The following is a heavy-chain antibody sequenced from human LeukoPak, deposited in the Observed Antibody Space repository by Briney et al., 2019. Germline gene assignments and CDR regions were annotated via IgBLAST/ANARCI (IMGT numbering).Heavy chain of an antibody. V-gene: IGHV4-39*01. Sequence: PSETLSLTCTVSGGSISSSSYYWGWIRQPPGKGLEWIGSIYYSGSTYYNPSLKSQVTISVDTSKNQFSLKLSSVTAADTAVYYCARLIIFGVVITPAWFDPWGQGTLVTVSS. CDR2: IYYSGST. CDR3: ARLIIFGVVITPAWFDP. J-gene: IGHJ5*02. CDR1: GGSISSSSYY. D-gene: IGHD3-3*01.